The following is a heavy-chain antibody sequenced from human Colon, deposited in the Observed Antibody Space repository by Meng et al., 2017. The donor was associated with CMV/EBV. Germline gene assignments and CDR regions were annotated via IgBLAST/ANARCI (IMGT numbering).Heavy chain of an antibody. Sequence: SVKVSCKASGYTFTAYYMLWIRQAPGQGLEWMGGLIPVFGTPKYAQKFQGRVTITADASTTTMYMELTSLTSDDTAVYYCARSPLPAALNWFDPWGQGTPVTVSS. CDR1: GYTFTAYY. V-gene: IGHV1-69*13. J-gene: IGHJ5*02. CDR2: LIPVFGTP. D-gene: IGHD2-2*01. CDR3: ARSPLPAALNWFDP.